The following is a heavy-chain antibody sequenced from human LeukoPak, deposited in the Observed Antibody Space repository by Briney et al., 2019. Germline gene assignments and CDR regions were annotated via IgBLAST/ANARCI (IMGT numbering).Heavy chain of an antibody. CDR2: IEYDGRSK. J-gene: IGHJ4*02. D-gene: IGHD6-19*01. Sequence: PGGSLRIPCAASGFTFSRYGMHWVRQAPGQGLERVAVIEYDGRSKCCAGSVKGRFTISRDNSKNTLYLQMNSLRAEDTAVYYCASRAIAVANARGQGTLVTVSS. CDR1: GFTFSRYG. V-gene: IGHV3-30*03. CDR3: ASRAIAVANA.